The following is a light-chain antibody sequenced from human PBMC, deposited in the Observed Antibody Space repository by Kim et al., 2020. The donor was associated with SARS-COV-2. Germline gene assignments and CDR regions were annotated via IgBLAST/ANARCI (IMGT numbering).Light chain of an antibody. J-gene: IGKJ1*01. CDR2: GAS. CDR1: QSVSSSY. V-gene: IGKV3-20*01. CDR3: QQYSSSPWT. Sequence: EIVLTQSPGTLSLSPGERATLSCRASQSVSSSYLAWYQQKPGQAPRLLIYGASSRATGIPDRFSGSGSGTDFTLTISRLEPEDFAVYYCQQYSSSPWTFGQGTKGDSK.